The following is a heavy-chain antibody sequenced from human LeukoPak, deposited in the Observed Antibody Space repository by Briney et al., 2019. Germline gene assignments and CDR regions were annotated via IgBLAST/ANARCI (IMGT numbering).Heavy chain of an antibody. CDR2: ISSSGSST. D-gene: IGHD2-2*03. Sequence: GGSLRLSCAASGFTFSSYDMAWVRQAPGKGLEWVSYISSSGSSTDYADSVKGRFTISRDDAKNSLSLQMNSLRAEDTAVYYCARDLDIVVVPASWFYPWGQGTLVTVSS. J-gene: IGHJ5*02. CDR3: ARDLDIVVVPASWFYP. V-gene: IGHV3-48*03. CDR1: GFTFSSYD.